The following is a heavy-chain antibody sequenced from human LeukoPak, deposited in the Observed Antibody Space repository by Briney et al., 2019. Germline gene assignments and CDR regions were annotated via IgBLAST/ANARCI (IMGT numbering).Heavy chain of an antibody. Sequence: ASVKVSCKASGYTFTGYYMHWVRQAPGQGLEWMGWINPNSGGTNYAQKFQGRVTMTRDTSISTAYMGLSRLRSDDTAVYYCARVGEGTVYYFDYWGQGTLVTVSS. CDR2: INPNSGGT. V-gene: IGHV1-2*02. CDR1: GYTFTGYY. CDR3: ARVGEGTVYYFDY. D-gene: IGHD1-26*01. J-gene: IGHJ4*02.